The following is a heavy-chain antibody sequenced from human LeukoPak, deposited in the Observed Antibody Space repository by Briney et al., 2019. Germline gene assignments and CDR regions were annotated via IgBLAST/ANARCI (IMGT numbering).Heavy chain of an antibody. CDR1: GGSFSGYY. D-gene: IGHD2-15*01. V-gene: IGHV4-34*01. Sequence: SETLSLTCAVYGGSFSGYYWSWIRQPPGKGLEWIGEFNHSGSTNYNPSLKSRVTISVDTSKNQFSLKLSSVTAADTAVYYCARGGDIVVVVAATGAFDIWGQGTMVTVSS. J-gene: IGHJ3*02. CDR2: FNHSGST. CDR3: ARGGDIVVVVAATGAFDI.